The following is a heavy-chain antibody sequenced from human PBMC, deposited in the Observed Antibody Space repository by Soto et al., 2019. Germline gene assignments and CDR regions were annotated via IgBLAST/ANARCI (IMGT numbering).Heavy chain of an antibody. Sequence: QVQLVESGGGVGQPGMSRRLSCADSGFDFRNHAMHWVRQPPGKGPEWLATISFDGGDEFYADSVKGRFTISRDNSKSTLSMQMNSLRLEDTAVYYCVIFCGGDCYKYWGQGTLVTVSS. CDR1: GFDFRNHA. V-gene: IGHV3-30-3*01. D-gene: IGHD2-21*02. CDR2: ISFDGGDE. J-gene: IGHJ4*02. CDR3: VIFCGGDCYKY.